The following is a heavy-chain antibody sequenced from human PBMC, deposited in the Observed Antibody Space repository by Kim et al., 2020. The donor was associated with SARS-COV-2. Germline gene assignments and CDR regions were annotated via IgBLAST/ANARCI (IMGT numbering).Heavy chain of an antibody. J-gene: IGHJ4*02. V-gene: IGHV4-34*01. CDR3: ARGQTTYSSGWYRY. D-gene: IGHD6-19*01. Sequence: PPLKSRVTISVDTSEDQFSQKLSSVTAADTAVYYCARGQTTYSSGWYRYWGQGTLVTVSS.